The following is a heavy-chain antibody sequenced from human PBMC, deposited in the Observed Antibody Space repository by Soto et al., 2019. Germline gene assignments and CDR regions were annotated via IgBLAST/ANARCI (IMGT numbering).Heavy chain of an antibody. CDR1: GFTFSSFT. D-gene: IGHD4-4*01. CDR2: ISYDDGDNK. CDR3: ARTTVVSGTPDFDY. V-gene: IGHV3-30-3*01. Sequence: QVQLVESRGGLVPPGRSLRLSCAASGFTFSSFTMHWVRQAPGKGLEWVAVISYDDGDNKYYADSVKGRFTISRDNSKNTLYLQMNSLIPEDTAVYYCARTTVVSGTPDFDYWGQGTLVTVSS. J-gene: IGHJ4*02.